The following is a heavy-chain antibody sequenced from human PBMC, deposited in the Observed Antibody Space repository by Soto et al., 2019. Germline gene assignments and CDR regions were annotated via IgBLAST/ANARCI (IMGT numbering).Heavy chain of an antibody. D-gene: IGHD3-3*01. CDR2: ISGSGGST. Sequence: GGSLRLSCAASGFTFSSYAMSWVRQAPGKGLEWVSAISGSGGSTYYADSWKGRFTISRDNSKNTLYLQMNSLRAEDTAVYYCAKDPFWSGYNWFDPWGQGTLVTVSS. V-gene: IGHV3-23*01. CDR1: GFTFSSYA. CDR3: AKDPFWSGYNWFDP. J-gene: IGHJ5*02.